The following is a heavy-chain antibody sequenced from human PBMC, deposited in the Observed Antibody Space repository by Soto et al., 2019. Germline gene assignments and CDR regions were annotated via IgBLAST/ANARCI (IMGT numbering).Heavy chain of an antibody. CDR2: IYYSGST. V-gene: IGHV4-39*01. Sequence: PSETLSLTCTVSSGSISSSSYYWGWIRQPPGKGLEWIGSIYYSGSTYYNPSLKSRVTISVDTSKNQFSLKLSSVTAADTAVYYCARLSPANIVLMVYARGNYYYYMDVWGKGTTVTVSS. CDR1: SGSISSSSYY. CDR3: ARLSPANIVLMVYARGNYYYYMDV. D-gene: IGHD2-8*01. J-gene: IGHJ6*03.